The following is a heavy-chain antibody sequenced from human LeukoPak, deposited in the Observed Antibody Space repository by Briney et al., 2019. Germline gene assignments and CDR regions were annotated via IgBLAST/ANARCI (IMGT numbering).Heavy chain of an antibody. D-gene: IGHD3-22*01. CDR3: ARGPWYYYDSSDTRVRPFDY. CDR2: INHSGST. Sequence: PSETLSLTCAVYGGSFSGYYWSWIRQPPGKGLEWIGEINHSGSTNYNPSLKSRVTISVDTSKNQFSLKLSSVTAADTAVYYCARGPWYYYDSSDTRVRPFDYWGQGTLVTVSS. CDR1: GGSFSGYY. J-gene: IGHJ4*02. V-gene: IGHV4-34*01.